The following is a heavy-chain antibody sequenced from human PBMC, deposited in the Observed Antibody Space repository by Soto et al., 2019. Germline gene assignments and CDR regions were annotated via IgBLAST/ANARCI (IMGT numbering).Heavy chain of an antibody. V-gene: IGHV3-30*18. CDR1: GFRFSTYG. D-gene: IGHD6-19*01. CDR2: ISNDGSDR. CDR3: AEYVYPTGWYRPFDP. J-gene: IGHJ5*02. Sequence: QVQLVESGGGVVQPGRSLRLSCTASGFRFSTYGMHWVRQAPGKGLEWVAVISNDGSDRYYGESVRGRFTISRDNSKNALYLQMNSLRPEDTAGYDCAEYVYPTGWYRPFDPWGQGTLVTVSS.